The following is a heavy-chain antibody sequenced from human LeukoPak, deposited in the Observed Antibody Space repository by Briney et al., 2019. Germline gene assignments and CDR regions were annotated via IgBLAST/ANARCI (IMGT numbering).Heavy chain of an antibody. V-gene: IGHV3-11*06. CDR3: ASLAAGSWVFFDY. CDR1: GFTFSDYY. Sequence: GGSLILSCAASGFTFSDYYMSWIRQAPGKGLEWVSYISSSSSYTNYADSVKGRFTISRDNAKNSLYLQMNSLRAEDTAVYYCASLAAGSWVFFDYWGQGTLVTVSS. D-gene: IGHD6-13*01. CDR2: ISSSSSYT. J-gene: IGHJ4*02.